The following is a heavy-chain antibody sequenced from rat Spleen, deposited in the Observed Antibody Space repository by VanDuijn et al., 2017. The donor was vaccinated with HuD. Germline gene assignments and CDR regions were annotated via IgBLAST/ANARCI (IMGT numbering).Heavy chain of an antibody. CDR2: ITTSGGST. D-gene: IGHD1-5*01. Sequence: EVQLVESGGGLVRPGRSLKISCAASGLTYSNYVMAWVRQAPTKGLEWVATITTSGGSTYYRDSVKGRFTVSRDNAKNTLYLQMNSLRSEDTATYYCVRLYNNHGYWYFDFWGPGTMVTVSS. J-gene: IGHJ1*01. V-gene: IGHV5S13*01. CDR1: GLTYSNYV. CDR3: VRLYNNHGYWYFDF.